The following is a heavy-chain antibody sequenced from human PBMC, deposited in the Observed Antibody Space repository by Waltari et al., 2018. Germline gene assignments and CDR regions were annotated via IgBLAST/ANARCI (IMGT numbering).Heavy chain of an antibody. CDR2: ISNDGSNK. V-gene: IGHV3-30*01. CDR1: GFTFSSYA. D-gene: IGHD3-10*01. CDR3: ARDRGGGPYYYYGMDV. J-gene: IGHJ6*02. Sequence: QVQLVESGGGVVQPGRSLRLSCAASGFTFSSYAMHWVRQAPGKGLEWVAVISNDGSNKYYADSGKGRFTISRDNSKNTLYLQMNSLRAEDTAVYYCARDRGGGPYYYYGMDVWGQGTTVTVSS.